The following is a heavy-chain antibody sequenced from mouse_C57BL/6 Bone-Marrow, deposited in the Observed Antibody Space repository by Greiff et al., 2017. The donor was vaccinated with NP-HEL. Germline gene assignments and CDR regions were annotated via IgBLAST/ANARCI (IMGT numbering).Heavy chain of an antibody. V-gene: IGHV1-39*01. CDR1: GYSFTDYN. J-gene: IGHJ4*01. D-gene: IGHD2-5*01. CDR2: INPNYGTT. Sequence: VQLKESGPELVKPGASVKISCKASGYSFTDYNMNWVKQSNGKSLEWIGVINPNYGTTSYNQKFKGKATLTVDQSSSTAYMQLNSLTSEDSAVYYCAGGYSNYVHYAMDYWGQGTSVTVSS. CDR3: AGGYSNYVHYAMDY.